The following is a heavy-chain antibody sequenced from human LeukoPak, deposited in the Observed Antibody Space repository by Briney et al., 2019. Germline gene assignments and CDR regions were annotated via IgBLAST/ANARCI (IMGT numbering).Heavy chain of an antibody. CDR2: INWNGGRT. D-gene: IGHD3-22*01. CDR1: GFTFDDYG. Sequence: GGSLRLSCAASGFTFDDYGMSWVRQAPGKGLEWVSGINWNGGRTGYADSVKGRFTISRDNDKNSLDLQMNSLRAEDTALYYCARVKTYDSSGYMDYWGQGTLVTVSS. J-gene: IGHJ4*02. CDR3: ARVKTYDSSGYMDY. V-gene: IGHV3-20*04.